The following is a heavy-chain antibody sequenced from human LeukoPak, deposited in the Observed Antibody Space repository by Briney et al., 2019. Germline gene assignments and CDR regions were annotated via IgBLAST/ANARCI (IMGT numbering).Heavy chain of an antibody. CDR1: GGSFSGYY. V-gene: IGHV4-34*01. Sequence: SETLSLTCAVYGGSFSGYYWSWIRQPPGKGLEWIGEINHSGSTAYNPSLKSRVTISVDTSKNQFSLKLSSVTAADTAVYYCARGADTFGPYNWFDPWGQGTLVTVSS. CDR3: ARGADTFGPYNWFDP. J-gene: IGHJ5*02. CDR2: INHSGST. D-gene: IGHD3-10*01.